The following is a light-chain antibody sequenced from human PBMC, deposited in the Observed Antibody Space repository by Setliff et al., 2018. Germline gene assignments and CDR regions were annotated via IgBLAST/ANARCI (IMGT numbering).Light chain of an antibody. CDR2: DVT. CDR1: SRDVGNYNL. Sequence: QSALTQPASVSGSPGQSITISCTGTSRDVGNYNLVSWFQQHPGKAPKLIIYDVTERPSGVSNRFSGSKSGNTASLTISGLQTDDEADYYCCSYAGSYTSFYVFGTGTKVTVL. CDR3: CSYAGSYTSFYV. J-gene: IGLJ1*01. V-gene: IGLV2-23*02.